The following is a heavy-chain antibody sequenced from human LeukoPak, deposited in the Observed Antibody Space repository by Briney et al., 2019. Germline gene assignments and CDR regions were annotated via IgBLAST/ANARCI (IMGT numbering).Heavy chain of an antibody. CDR1: GGSISSSSYY. CDR3: ARGYSYGRLGSYYYYYMDV. V-gene: IGHV4-39*01. CDR2: IYYTGST. D-gene: IGHD5-18*01. Sequence: SETLSLTCTVSGGSISSSSYYWGWIRQPPGKGLEWIGSIYYTGSTYYNPSLKSRVTISVDTSKNQFSLKLSSVTAADTAVYYCARGYSYGRLGSYYYYYMDVWGKGTTVTISS. J-gene: IGHJ6*03.